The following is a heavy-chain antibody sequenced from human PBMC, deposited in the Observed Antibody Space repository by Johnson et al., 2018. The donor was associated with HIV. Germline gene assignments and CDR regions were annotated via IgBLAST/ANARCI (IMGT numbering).Heavy chain of an antibody. CDR2: IWCDGSNK. J-gene: IGHJ3*02. D-gene: IGHD5-24*01. CDR1: GFTFSSYG. CDR3: ARWSRDGYNYLNDAFDI. Sequence: VQLVESGGGVVQPGGSLRLSCAASGFTFSSYGIHWVRQAPGKGLEWEAFIWCDGSNKSYAGSVKGRFTISRDNAKNSLYLQMNSLRAEDTAVYYCARWSRDGYNYLNDAFDIWGQGTMVTVSS. V-gene: IGHV3-33*01.